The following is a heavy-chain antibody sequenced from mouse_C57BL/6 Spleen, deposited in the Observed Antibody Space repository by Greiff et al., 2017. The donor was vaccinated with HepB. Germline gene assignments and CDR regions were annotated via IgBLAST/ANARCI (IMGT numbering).Heavy chain of an antibody. J-gene: IGHJ3*01. D-gene: IGHD2-5*01. CDR2: ISSGGSYT. CDR3: ARQSTIVTTAPPWFAY. Sequence: EVQVVESGGDLVKPGGSLKLSCAASGFTFSSYGMSWVRQTPDKRLEWVATISSGGSYTYYPDSVKGRFTISRDNAKNTLYLQMSSLKSEDTAMYYCARQSTIVTTAPPWFAYWGQGTLVTVSA. V-gene: IGHV5-6*01. CDR1: GFTFSSYG.